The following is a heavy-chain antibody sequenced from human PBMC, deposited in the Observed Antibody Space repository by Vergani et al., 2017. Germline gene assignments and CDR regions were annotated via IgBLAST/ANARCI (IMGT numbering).Heavy chain of an antibody. J-gene: IGHJ6*02. CDR2: ISWDGGST. D-gene: IGHD6-19*01. CDR3: AKDNSGWPEYYDYYYGMDV. V-gene: IGHV3-43*01. CDR1: GFTFDDYT. Sequence: EVQLVESGGVVVQPGGSLRLSCAASGFTFDDYTMHWVRQAPGKGLEWVSLISWDGGSTYYAESVKGRFTISRDNSKNSLYLQMNSLRTEDTALYYCAKDNSGWPEYYDYYYGMDVWGQGTTVTVSS.